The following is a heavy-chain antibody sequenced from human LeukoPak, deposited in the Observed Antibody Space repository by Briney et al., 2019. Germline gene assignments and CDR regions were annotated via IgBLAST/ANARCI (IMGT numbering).Heavy chain of an antibody. CDR3: ARDYPYCSSTSCYAPGAFDI. Sequence: NSSETLSLTCTVSGGSISSYYWSWIRQPPGKGLERIGYIYYSGSTNYNPSLKGRVTLSVDTSKNQFSLKLSSVTAADTAVYYCARDYPYCSSTSCYAPGAFDIWGQGTMVTVSS. J-gene: IGHJ3*02. CDR2: IYYSGST. V-gene: IGHV4-59*01. D-gene: IGHD2-2*01. CDR1: GGSISSYY.